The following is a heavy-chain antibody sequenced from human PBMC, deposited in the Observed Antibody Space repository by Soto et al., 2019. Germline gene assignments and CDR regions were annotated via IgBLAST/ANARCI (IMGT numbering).Heavy chain of an antibody. CDR2: INSDGSST. CDR3: ARDFGTRTIFGVVIMPPYGMDV. D-gene: IGHD3-3*01. J-gene: IGHJ6*02. CDR1: GFTFSSYW. V-gene: IGHV3-74*01. Sequence: GGSLRLSCAASGFTFSSYWMHWVRQAPGKGLVWVSRINSDGSSTSYADSVKGRFTISRDNAKNTLYLQMNSLRAEDTAVYYCARDFGTRTIFGVVIMPPYGMDVWGQGTTVTVSS.